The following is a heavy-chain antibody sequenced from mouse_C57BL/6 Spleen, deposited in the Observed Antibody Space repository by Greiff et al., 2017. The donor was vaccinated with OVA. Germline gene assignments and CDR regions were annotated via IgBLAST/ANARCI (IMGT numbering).Heavy chain of an antibody. CDR3: ARRRSGAMDY. Sequence: VQLQQPGAELVRPGSSVKLSCKASGYTFTSYWMHWVKQRPIQGLEWIGNIDPSDSETHYNQKFKDKATLTVDKSSSTAYMQLSSLTSEDSAVYYCARRRSGAMDYWGQGTSVTVSS. D-gene: IGHD3-1*01. CDR1: GYTFTSYW. CDR2: IDPSDSET. J-gene: IGHJ4*01. V-gene: IGHV1-52*01.